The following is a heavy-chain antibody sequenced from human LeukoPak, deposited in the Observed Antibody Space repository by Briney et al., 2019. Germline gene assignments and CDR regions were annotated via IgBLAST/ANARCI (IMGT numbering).Heavy chain of an antibody. Sequence: SETLSLTCTVSGGSIRSSYYYWGWIRQPPGKGLEWIGSIYYSGSTYYNPSLKSRVTISVDTSKNQFSLKLSSVTAADTAVYYCARGAVIAAADEYYYGMDVWGQGTTVTVSS. CDR2: IYYSGST. V-gene: IGHV4-39*07. CDR3: ARGAVIAAADEYYYGMDV. CDR1: GGSIRSSYYY. J-gene: IGHJ6*02. D-gene: IGHD6-13*01.